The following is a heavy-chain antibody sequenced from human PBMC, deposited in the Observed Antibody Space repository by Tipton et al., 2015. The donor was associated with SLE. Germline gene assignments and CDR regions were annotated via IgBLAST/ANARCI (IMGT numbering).Heavy chain of an antibody. CDR1: GFTFDDYA. Sequence: SLRLSCAASGFTFDDYAMHWVRQAPGKGLEWVSGISWNSGSIDYADSVKGRFTISRDNSKNTLYLQMNSLRAEDTAVYYCAKATIRHYYYGMDVWGQGTTVTVSS. V-gene: IGHV3-9*01. CDR3: AKATIRHYYYGMDV. CDR2: ISWNSGSI. J-gene: IGHJ6*02. D-gene: IGHD1-14*01.